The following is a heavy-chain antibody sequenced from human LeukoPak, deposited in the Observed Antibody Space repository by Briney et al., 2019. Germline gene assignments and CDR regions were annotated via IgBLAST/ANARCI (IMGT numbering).Heavy chain of an antibody. J-gene: IGHJ6*03. Sequence: PSETLSLTCTVSGGSISSYYWGWIRQPPGKGLEWIGSIYYSGSTYYNPSLKSRVTISVDTSKNQFSLKLSSVTAADTAVYYCAGTRGYCSGGSCSHLYYYYYMDVWGKGTTVTVSS. CDR3: AGTRGYCSGGSCSHLYYYYYMDV. V-gene: IGHV4-39*07. CDR1: GGSISSYY. D-gene: IGHD2-15*01. CDR2: IYYSGST.